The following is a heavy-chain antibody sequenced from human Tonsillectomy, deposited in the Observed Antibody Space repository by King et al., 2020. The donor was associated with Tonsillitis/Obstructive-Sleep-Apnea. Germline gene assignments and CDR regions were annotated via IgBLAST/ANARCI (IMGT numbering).Heavy chain of an antibody. D-gene: IGHD3-16*02. Sequence: ITLKESGPTLMKPTQTLTLTCTFSGFSLSTSEMGVGWIRQPPGKALEWLGIIYWDDDKRYSPALKSRLTITKDTSKNQVVLTMTNMDPVDTATYYCAHGHYLWGSDRYWWFDPWGQGTLVTVSS. CDR1: GFSLSTSEMG. CDR2: IYWDDDK. V-gene: IGHV2-5*02. CDR3: AHGHYLWGSDRYWWFDP. J-gene: IGHJ5*02.